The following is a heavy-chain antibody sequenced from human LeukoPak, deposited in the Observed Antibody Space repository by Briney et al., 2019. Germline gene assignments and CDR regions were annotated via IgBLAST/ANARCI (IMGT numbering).Heavy chain of an antibody. CDR3: VRSRGYFDC. CDR2: INIDGST. CDR1: GLTFSSSW. V-gene: IGHV3-74*01. J-gene: IGHJ4*02. Sequence: PGGSLGLSCAASGLTFSSSWMHWVRQVPGKGLLWVSRINIDGSTFYADSVKGRFTISRDSAKNTLYLQMNSLRVEDTAVYYCVRSRGYFDCWGQGTLVAVSS.